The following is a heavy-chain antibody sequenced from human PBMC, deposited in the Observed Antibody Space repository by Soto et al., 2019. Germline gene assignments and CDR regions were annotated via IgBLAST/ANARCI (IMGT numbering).Heavy chain of an antibody. J-gene: IGHJ5*02. V-gene: IGHV3-9*01. Sequence: EVQLVESGGGLVQPGRSLRLSCAASGFTFDDYAMHWVRQAPGKGLEWVSGISWNSGSIGYADSVKGRFTISRDNAKNSLYLQMKSLRAEDTALYYCAKDYRGSRYNWFDPWGQGTLVTVSS. CDR1: GFTFDDYA. CDR3: AKDYRGSRYNWFDP. D-gene: IGHD4-4*01. CDR2: ISWNSGSI.